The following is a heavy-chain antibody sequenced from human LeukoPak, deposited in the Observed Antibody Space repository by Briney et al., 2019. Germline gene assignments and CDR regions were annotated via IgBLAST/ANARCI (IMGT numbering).Heavy chain of an antibody. V-gene: IGHV3-9*03. J-gene: IGHJ3*02. CDR3: AKGGGYTNHDAFDI. CDR2: ISWNSGSI. D-gene: IGHD5-12*01. Sequence: GGSLRLSCAASGFTFDDYAMHWVRRAPGKGLEWVSGISWNSGSIGYAESVKGRFTISRDNAKNSLYLQMNSLRAEDMALYYCAKGGGYTNHDAFDIWGQGTMVTVSS. CDR1: GFTFDDYA.